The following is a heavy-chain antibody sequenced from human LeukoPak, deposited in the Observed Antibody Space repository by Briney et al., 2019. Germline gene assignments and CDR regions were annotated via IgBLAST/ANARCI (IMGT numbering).Heavy chain of an antibody. D-gene: IGHD5-24*01. CDR1: GDSISSSSYY. CDR3: ARQKRWDGYTLDS. Sequence: PSETLSLTCTVSGDSISSSSYYWGWIRQPPGKGLEWIGSVSYSGSTYYNPSLKSRVTISVDTSKNQFSLKLSSVAASDTAVYYCARQKRWDGYTLDSWGQGTLVTVSS. J-gene: IGHJ4*02. V-gene: IGHV4-39*01. CDR2: VSYSGST.